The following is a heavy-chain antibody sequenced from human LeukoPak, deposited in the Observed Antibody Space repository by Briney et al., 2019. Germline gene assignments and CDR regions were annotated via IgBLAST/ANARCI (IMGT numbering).Heavy chain of an antibody. CDR1: GFSFHRYA. Sequence: GGSLRLLCAASGFSFHRYAMSGVRQATGKGVEWVSAISGSDGSTYYADSVKGRFTISRDNSKNTLYLQMSSLRAEDTAVYYCAKGSNIVVIFTTWYHWGQRTLVTVSS. V-gene: IGHV3-23*01. CDR2: ISGSDGST. J-gene: IGHJ5*02. D-gene: IGHD3-22*01. CDR3: AKGSNIVVIFTTWYH.